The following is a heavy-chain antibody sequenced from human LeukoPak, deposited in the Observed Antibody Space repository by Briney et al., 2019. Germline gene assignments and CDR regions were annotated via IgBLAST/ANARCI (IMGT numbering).Heavy chain of an antibody. CDR2: IIPIFGTA. CDR1: GGTFSSYA. CDR3: ARDAGPFGVVPNWFDP. J-gene: IGHJ5*02. Sequence: SVKVSCKASGGTFSSYAISWVRQAPGQGLEWMGGIIPIFGTANYAQKFQGRVTITTDESTSTAYMELSSLRSEDTAVYYCARDAGPFGVVPNWFDPWGQGTLVTVSS. D-gene: IGHD3-3*01. V-gene: IGHV1-69*05.